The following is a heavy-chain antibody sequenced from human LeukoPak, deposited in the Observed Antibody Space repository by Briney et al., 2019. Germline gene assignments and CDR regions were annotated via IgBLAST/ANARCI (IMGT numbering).Heavy chain of an antibody. Sequence: PGGSLRLSCTASGFSVSTYAMNWVRHAPGKGLEWVSGISVSGDSTYYADSVKGRFTISRDNPRYTLYLQMNSLRAEDTAVYYCGTAGRLSYYFDYWGQGTLVTVSS. D-gene: IGHD6-6*01. V-gene: IGHV3-23*01. CDR2: ISVSGDST. J-gene: IGHJ4*02. CDR3: GTAGRLSYYFDY. CDR1: GFSVSTYA.